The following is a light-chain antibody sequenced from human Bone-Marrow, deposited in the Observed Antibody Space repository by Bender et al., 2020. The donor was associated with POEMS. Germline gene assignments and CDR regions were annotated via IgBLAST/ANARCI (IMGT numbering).Light chain of an antibody. J-gene: IGLJ2*01. CDR3: QTWDSNRHVV. CDR1: NIASKS. Sequence: SYVLTQPPSVSVAPGQTARITCGGNNIASKSVHWYQQKPGQSPVLVIHQDTKRPSGIPERFSGSRSGNTATLTISGTQAMDEADYYCQTWDSNRHVVFGGGTKLTVL. CDR2: QDT. V-gene: IGLV3-21*01.